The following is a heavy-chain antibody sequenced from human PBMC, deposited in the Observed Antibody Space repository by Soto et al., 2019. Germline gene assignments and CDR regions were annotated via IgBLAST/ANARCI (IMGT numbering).Heavy chain of an antibody. CDR3: ARGLRWGSGWAYFDY. D-gene: IGHD6-19*01. Sequence: GASVKVSSKASGGTFSSHAITWVRQAPGQGLEWMGGIIPIFGTANYAQKFQGRLTIAADEFTSTAYMELRSLRSEDTAVYYCARGLRWGSGWAYFDYWGQGTLVTVSS. J-gene: IGHJ4*02. CDR1: GGTFSSHA. CDR2: IIPIFGTA. V-gene: IGHV1-69*13.